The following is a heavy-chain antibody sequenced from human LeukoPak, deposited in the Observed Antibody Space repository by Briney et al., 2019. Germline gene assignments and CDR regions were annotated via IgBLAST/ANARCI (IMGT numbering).Heavy chain of an antibody. V-gene: IGHV4-30-4*08. Sequence: PSETLSLTCTVSGGSISSGGYYWSWIRQHPGKGLEWIEYIYYSGSTYYNPSLKSRVTISVDTSKNQFSLKLSSVTAADTAVYYCATSRSYYYDSSGYPLDYWGQGTPVTVSS. D-gene: IGHD3-22*01. J-gene: IGHJ4*02. CDR2: IYYSGST. CDR3: ATSRSYYYDSSGYPLDY. CDR1: GGSISSGGYY.